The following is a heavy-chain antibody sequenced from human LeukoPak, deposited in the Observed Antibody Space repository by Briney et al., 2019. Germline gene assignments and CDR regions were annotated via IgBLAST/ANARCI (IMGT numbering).Heavy chain of an antibody. J-gene: IGHJ4*02. Sequence: GGSLRLSCAASGFTFSSYAMHWVRQAPGKGLEWVAVISYDGSNKYYADSVKGRFTISRDNSKNTLYLQMNSLRAEDTAVYYCANYGSGANWGQGTQVTVSS. CDR1: GFTFSSYA. CDR2: ISYDGSNK. V-gene: IGHV3-30*04. CDR3: ANYGSGAN. D-gene: IGHD3-10*01.